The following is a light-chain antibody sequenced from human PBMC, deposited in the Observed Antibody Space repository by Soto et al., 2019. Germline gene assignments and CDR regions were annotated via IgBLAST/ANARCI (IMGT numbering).Light chain of an antibody. V-gene: IGLV2-8*01. J-gene: IGLJ1*01. CDR2: EVT. CDR1: SSDVVGYNY. CDR3: SSYAGSNNNYV. Sequence: QSVLTQPPSASGSPGQSVTISCTGTSSDVVGYNYVSWYQQHPGKAPKLMIFEVTKRPSGVPDRFSGSKSGNTASLTVSGLQAEDEADYSGSSYAGSNNNYVFGTGTKVTVL.